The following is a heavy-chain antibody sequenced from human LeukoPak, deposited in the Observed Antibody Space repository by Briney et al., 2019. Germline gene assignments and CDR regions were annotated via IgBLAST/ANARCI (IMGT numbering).Heavy chain of an antibody. CDR3: ARGVIRGIAVTGT. CDR1: GGSFSGYY. D-gene: IGHD6-19*01. J-gene: IGHJ4*02. Sequence: SETLSLTCAVYGGSFSGYYWSWVRQPPGKGLEWIGEINHSGSTDYNPSLKSRLIISMDMSKNQFTLKLRSVTAADTAVYYCARGVIRGIAVTGTWGRGTLVTVSS. CDR2: INHSGST. V-gene: IGHV4-34*01.